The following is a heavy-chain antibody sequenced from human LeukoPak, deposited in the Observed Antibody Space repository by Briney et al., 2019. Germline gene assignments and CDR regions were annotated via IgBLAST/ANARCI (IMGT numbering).Heavy chain of an antibody. CDR3: ARDGAAGGMDV. CDR2: IKQDGSEK. D-gene: IGHD2-15*01. J-gene: IGHJ6*02. V-gene: IGHV3-7*01. Sequence: GGALRLSFAASGFTFSSYWMSWVRQAPGKGLEWVANIKQDGSEKYYVDSVKGRFTISRDNAKNSLYLQMNSLRAEDTAVYYCARDGAAGGMDVWGQGTTVTVSS. CDR1: GFTFSSYW.